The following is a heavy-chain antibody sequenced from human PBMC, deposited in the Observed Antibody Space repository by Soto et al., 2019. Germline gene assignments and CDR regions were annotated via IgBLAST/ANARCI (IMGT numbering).Heavy chain of an antibody. CDR2: IIPIFGTA. D-gene: IGHD3-10*02. CDR1: GGTFSSYA. Sequence: SVKVSCKASGGTFSSYAISWVRQAPGQGLEWMGGIIPIFGTANYAQKFQGRVTITADESTSTAYMELSSLRSEDTAVYYCARALDDVGWLEPWGQGTLVTVSS. J-gene: IGHJ5*02. V-gene: IGHV1-69*13. CDR3: ARALDDVGWLEP.